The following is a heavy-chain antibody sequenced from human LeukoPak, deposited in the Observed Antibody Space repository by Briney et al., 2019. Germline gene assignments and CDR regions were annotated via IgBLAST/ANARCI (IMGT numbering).Heavy chain of an antibody. CDR1: GYIFTNYW. CDR3: ARGRGYCSSSSCYDFDY. CDR2: IYPGDSET. V-gene: IGHV5-51*01. J-gene: IGHJ4*02. Sequence: GESLKISCTCSGYIFTNYWLAWVRQMPGKGLEWMGIIYPGDSETTYSTSFQGQVTISADKSITTTNLQWSSLKASDTAMYYCARGRGYCSSSSCYDFDYWGQGTLVTVPS. D-gene: IGHD2-2*01.